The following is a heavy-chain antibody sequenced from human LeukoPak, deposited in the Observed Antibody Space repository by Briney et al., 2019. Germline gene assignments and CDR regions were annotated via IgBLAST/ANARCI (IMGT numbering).Heavy chain of an antibody. J-gene: IGHJ3*02. CDR2: IKQDGSKK. CDR3: ARDSGAFDI. V-gene: IGHV3-7*01. Sequence: GGSLRLSCVASGFPFSSYWMTWVRQAPGKGLEWVANIKQDGSKKSYVDSVKGRFTISRDNAKNSLYLQMNSLRAEDTAVYYCARDSGAFDIWGQGTMVTVSS. CDR1: GFPFSSYW.